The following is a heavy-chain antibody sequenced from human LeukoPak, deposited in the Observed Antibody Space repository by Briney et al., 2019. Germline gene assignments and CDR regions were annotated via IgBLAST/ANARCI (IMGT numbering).Heavy chain of an antibody. J-gene: IGHJ3*02. Sequence: GASVKVSRKASGYTFTSYDINWVRQATGQGLEWMGWMNPNSGNTGYAQKFQGRVTITRNTSISTAYMELSSLRSEDTAVYYCATPQEGDAFDIWGQGTMVTVSS. D-gene: IGHD1-14*01. CDR1: GYTFTSYD. CDR2: MNPNSGNT. V-gene: IGHV1-8*03. CDR3: ATPQEGDAFDI.